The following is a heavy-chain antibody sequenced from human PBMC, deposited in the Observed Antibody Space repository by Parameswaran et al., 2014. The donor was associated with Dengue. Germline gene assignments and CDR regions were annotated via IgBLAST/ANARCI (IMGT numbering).Heavy chain of an antibody. D-gene: IGHD5-12*01. J-gene: IGHJ4*02. CDR3: ARVVGGSADHFDY. CDR2: SITWEH. V-gene: IGHV4-59*01. Sequence: WIRQPQGRDWSGLGISITWEHQLQPSLKSRVTISVDTSKNQFSLKLSSVTAADTAVYYCARVVGGSADHFDYWGQGTLVTVSS.